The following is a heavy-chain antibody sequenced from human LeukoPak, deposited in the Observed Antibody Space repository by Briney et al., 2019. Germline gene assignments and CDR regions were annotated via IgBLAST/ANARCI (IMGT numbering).Heavy chain of an antibody. CDR2: IIPIFGTA. V-gene: IGHV1-69*13. J-gene: IGHJ3*02. CDR1: GGTFSSYA. D-gene: IGHD1-26*01. Sequence: SVKVSCKASGGTFSSYAISWVRQAPGQGLEWMGGIIPIFGTANYAQKFQGRVTITADESTSTAYMELSSLRSEDMAVYYCARDRERAPIDSFDIWGQGTMVTVSS. CDR3: ARDRERAPIDSFDI.